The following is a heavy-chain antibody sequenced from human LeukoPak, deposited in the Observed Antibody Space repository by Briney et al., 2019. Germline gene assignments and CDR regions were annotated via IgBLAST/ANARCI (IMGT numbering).Heavy chain of an antibody. V-gene: IGHV3-33*01. CDR1: GFTFSSYG. Sequence: GGSLRLSCAASGFTFSSYGMHWVRQAPGKGLEWVAGIYYDGSHQFYADSVKGRFTISRDNSKNTVYLQMNSLRVEDTAVYCCARDGLVATGGDYFDYWGQEILVTVSS. CDR3: ARDGLVATGGDYFDY. J-gene: IGHJ4*02. CDR2: IYYDGSHQ. D-gene: IGHD5-12*01.